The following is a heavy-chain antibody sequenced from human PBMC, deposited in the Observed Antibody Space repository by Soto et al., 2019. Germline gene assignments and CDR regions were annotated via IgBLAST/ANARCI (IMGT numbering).Heavy chain of an antibody. CDR3: ARDRGYDAHDYYYNAMDV. V-gene: IGHV3-21*01. CDR2: IRGFSPYT. J-gene: IGHJ6*02. D-gene: IGHD3-10*01. CDR1: GFTFRTYT. Sequence: LRLSCISSGFTFRTYTMNWVRQAPGKGLEWVSGIRGFSPYTFYAESVKGRFTISRDNAKNSLYLQMDSLRAEDTAVYYCARDRGYDAHDYYYNAMDVWGQGTTVTVYS.